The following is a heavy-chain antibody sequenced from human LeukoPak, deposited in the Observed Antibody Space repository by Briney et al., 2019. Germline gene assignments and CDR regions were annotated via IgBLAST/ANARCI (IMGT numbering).Heavy chain of an antibody. CDR1: GYTFTGYY. J-gene: IGHJ6*03. V-gene: IGHV1-2*02. CDR3: ARVRGVTYHYYYYMDV. D-gene: IGHD3-3*01. CDR2: INPNSGGT. Sequence: GASVKVSRKASGYTFTGYYMHCVRQAPGQGLEWIGWINPNSGGTNYAQKFQGRVTMTRDTSISTAYMELSRLRSDDTAVYYCARVRGVTYHYYYYMDVWGKGTTVTVSS.